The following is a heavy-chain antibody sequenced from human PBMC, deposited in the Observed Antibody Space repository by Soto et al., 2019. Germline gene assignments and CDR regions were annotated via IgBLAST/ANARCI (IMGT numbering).Heavy chain of an antibody. J-gene: IGHJ3*02. CDR3: AREVAGAGTFREDVFDI. V-gene: IGHV1-69*12. Sequence: QVHLVQSGAEVKKPGSSVKVSCKAPGGTFSNHAINWVRQAPGQGLEWMGRIIPIFTTTSYAEKFQGRVSMTAEESTTTAYMELSSLKHDDTAVYYCAREVAGAGTFREDVFDIWGQGTLVTVSS. D-gene: IGHD6-13*01. CDR2: IIPIFTTT. CDR1: GGTFSNHA.